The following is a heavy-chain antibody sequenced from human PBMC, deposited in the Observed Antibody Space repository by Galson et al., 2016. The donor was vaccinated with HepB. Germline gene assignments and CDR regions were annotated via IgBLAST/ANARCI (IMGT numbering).Heavy chain of an antibody. CDR3: ARDQYDLYGSGSYPRGMDV. CDR2: ISAYNGKT. J-gene: IGHJ6*04. CDR1: GYTFTSYG. Sequence: SVKVSCKASGYTFTSYGISWVRQAPGQGLEWMGWISAYNGKTDYAQKLQGRVTMTTDTFTRTAYMEMGSLRSDDTAVYYCARDQYDLYGSGSYPRGMDVWGKGTAVTASS. D-gene: IGHD3-10*01. V-gene: IGHV1-18*01.